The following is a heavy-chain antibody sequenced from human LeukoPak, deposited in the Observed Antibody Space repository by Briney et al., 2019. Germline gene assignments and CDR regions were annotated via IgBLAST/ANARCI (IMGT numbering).Heavy chain of an antibody. J-gene: IGHJ5*02. Sequence: SETLSLTCAVYGGSFSGYYWSWIRQPPGKGLEWIGEINHSGSTNYNPSLKSRVTISVDTSKNQFSLKLSSVTAADTAVYYCARVSLGGYDFWSGYYSCWFDPWGQGTLVTVSS. V-gene: IGHV4-34*01. CDR3: ARVSLGGYDFWSGYYSCWFDP. D-gene: IGHD3-3*01. CDR2: INHSGST. CDR1: GGSFSGYY.